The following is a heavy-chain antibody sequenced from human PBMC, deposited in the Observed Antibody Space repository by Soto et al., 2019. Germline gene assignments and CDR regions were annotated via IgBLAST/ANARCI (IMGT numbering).Heavy chain of an antibody. CDR3: ARDGRLVVVAATPGENYYYYMDV. J-gene: IGHJ6*03. CDR1: GFTFSSYG. D-gene: IGHD2-15*01. Sequence: QVQLVESGGGVVQPGRSLRLSCAASGFTFSSYGMHWVRQAPGKGLEWVAVIWYDGSNKYYADSVKGRFTISRDNSKNTLYLQMNSLRAEDTAVYYCARDGRLVVVAATPGENYYYYMDVWGKGTTVTVSS. CDR2: IWYDGSNK. V-gene: IGHV3-33*01.